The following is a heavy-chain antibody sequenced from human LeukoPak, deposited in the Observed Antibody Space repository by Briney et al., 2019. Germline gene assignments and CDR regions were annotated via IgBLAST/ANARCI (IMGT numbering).Heavy chain of an antibody. V-gene: IGHV3-48*01. Sequence: GGSLRLSCAASGFTFSSYSMNWVRQAPGKGLEWVSYISSSSTIYYADSVKGRFTISRDNSKNTLYLQMNSLRAEDTAVYYCARDLYDFWSGYPNWFDPWGQGTLVTVSS. D-gene: IGHD3-3*01. CDR1: GFTFSSYS. J-gene: IGHJ5*02. CDR3: ARDLYDFWSGYPNWFDP. CDR2: ISSSSTI.